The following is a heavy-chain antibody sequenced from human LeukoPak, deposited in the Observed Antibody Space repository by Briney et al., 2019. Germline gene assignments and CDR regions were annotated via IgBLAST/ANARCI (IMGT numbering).Heavy chain of an antibody. CDR1: GFTFSSYS. CDR3: AKEPDSHCSSVSCFMNY. Sequence: PGGSLRLSCAASGFTFSSYSMNWVRQAPGRGLEWVSSISRSGSYIYYLDSVKGRFTISRDNSKNTLYLQMNSLRAEDTAVYYCAKEPDSHCSSVSCFMNYWGQGTLVTVSS. V-gene: IGHV3-21*06. CDR2: ISRSGSYI. D-gene: IGHD2-2*01. J-gene: IGHJ4*02.